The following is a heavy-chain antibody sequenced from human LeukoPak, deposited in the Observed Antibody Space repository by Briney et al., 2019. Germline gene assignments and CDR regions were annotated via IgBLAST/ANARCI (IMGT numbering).Heavy chain of an antibody. D-gene: IGHD6-19*01. V-gene: IGHV3-33*01. J-gene: IGHJ4*02. CDR3: ARDEAYSSGWYGDY. CDR2: IWYDGSNK. CDR1: GFTFSSYG. Sequence: GGSLRLSCAASGFTFSSYGMHWVRQAPGKGLEWVAVIWYDGSNKYYADSVKGRFTISRDNSKNTLYLQMNSLRAEDTAVYYCARDEAYSSGWYGDYWGQGTLVTVSS.